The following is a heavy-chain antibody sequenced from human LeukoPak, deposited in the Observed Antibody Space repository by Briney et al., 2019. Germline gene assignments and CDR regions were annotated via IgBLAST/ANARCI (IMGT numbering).Heavy chain of an antibody. V-gene: IGHV3-23*01. Sequence: PGGSLRLSCAASGFTFSSYAMSWVRQAPGKGLEWVSAISGSGGSTYYADSVKGRFTISRDNSKNTLYLQMNSLRAEDTAVYYCAKDPARITMIVVVINHPPPNFDYWGQGTLVTVSS. D-gene: IGHD3-22*01. CDR3: AKDPARITMIVVVINHPPPNFDY. CDR2: ISGSGGST. CDR1: GFTFSSYA. J-gene: IGHJ4*02.